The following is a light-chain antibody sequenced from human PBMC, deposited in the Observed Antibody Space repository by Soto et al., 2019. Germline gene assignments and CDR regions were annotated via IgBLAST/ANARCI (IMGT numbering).Light chain of an antibody. CDR1: QGINSY. CDR2: AAS. CDR3: QHLSSLPYT. V-gene: IGKV1-9*01. J-gene: IGKJ2*01. Sequence: DIQLTQSPSFLSASVGDTVTITCRASQGINSYLAWYQQKPGKAPKLLIYAASTLQSGVPSRFSGSESGTEFTLTISSLQPEDFATYYCQHLSSLPYTFGQGTKLEIK.